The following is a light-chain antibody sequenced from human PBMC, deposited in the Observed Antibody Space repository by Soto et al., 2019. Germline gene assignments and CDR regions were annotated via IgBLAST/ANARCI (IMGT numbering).Light chain of an antibody. J-gene: IGLJ2*01. CDR1: SSNIGNNV. Sequence: QSVLTQPPSVSAAPGQTGTISCSGGSSNIGNNVVAWYQQFPGTAPKLLIYDNNKRPSGIPDRFSGSKSGTSATLGITGLQTGDEADYYCGTWDSGLNAGGVFGGGTKVTVL. V-gene: IGLV1-51*01. CDR3: GTWDSGLNAGGV. CDR2: DNN.